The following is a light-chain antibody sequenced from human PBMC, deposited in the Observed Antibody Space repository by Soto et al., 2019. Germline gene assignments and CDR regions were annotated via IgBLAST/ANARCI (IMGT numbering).Light chain of an antibody. CDR1: XSDVGGYNY. CDR2: EVS. CDR3: SSYTGSSTLYV. J-gene: IGLJ1*01. Sequence: QSVLTQPASVSGSPGQSITISCTGTXSDVGGYNYVSWYQQHPGKAPKLMIYEVSNRPSGVSNRFSGSKSGNTASLTISGLQAEDEADYYCSSYTGSSTLYVFGTGTKVTVL. V-gene: IGLV2-14*01.